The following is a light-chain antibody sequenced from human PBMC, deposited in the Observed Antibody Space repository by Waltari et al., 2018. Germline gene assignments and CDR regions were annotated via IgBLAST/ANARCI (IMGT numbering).Light chain of an antibody. CDR2: RAS. CDR3: QQGYFTPFT. V-gene: IGKV1-6*01. J-gene: IGKJ3*01. Sequence: IQMTQSPSSLSASVGDRVTITCQASQGINNNLAWYQQKPGKVPKLLIFRASTLQSGVPSRFSGSGSGTDFTLTISSLQPEDFANYYCQQGYFTPFTFGQGTTVEIE. CDR1: QGINNN.